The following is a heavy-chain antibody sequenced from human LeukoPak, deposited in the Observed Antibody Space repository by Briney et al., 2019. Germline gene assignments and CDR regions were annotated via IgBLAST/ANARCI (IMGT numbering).Heavy chain of an antibody. D-gene: IGHD2-21*02. Sequence: KSSGTLSLTCTVSGGSISSSSYYWGWIRQPPGKGLEWIGSIYYSGSTYYNPSLKSRVTISVDTSKNQFSLKLSSVTAADTAVYYCARRVVVVTAIPYYYFDYWGQGTLVTVSS. CDR1: GGSISSSSYY. CDR3: ARRVVVVTAIPYYYFDY. J-gene: IGHJ4*02. CDR2: IYYSGST. V-gene: IGHV4-39*01.